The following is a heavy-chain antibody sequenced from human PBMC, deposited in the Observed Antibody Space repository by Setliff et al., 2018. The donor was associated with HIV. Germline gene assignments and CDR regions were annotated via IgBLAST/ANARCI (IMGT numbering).Heavy chain of an antibody. J-gene: IGHJ1*01. CDR1: GYTFTTYY. D-gene: IGHD1-26*01. CDR2: INPSSTST. CDR3: ARDHMSVGAWVGATSRGLFPH. Sequence: VASVKVSCKASGYTFTTYYIHWVRQAPGQGLEWMGIINPSSTSTNYAQRFQGRVTMTRDTSTSTVYMELSSLRSEDTAVYYCARDHMSVGAWVGATSRGLFPHWGQGTLVTVSS. V-gene: IGHV1-46*01.